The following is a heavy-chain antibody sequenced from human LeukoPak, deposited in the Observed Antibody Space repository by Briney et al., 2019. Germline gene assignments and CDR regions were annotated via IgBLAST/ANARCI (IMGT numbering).Heavy chain of an antibody. CDR1: GGTFSSYA. J-gene: IGHJ4*02. V-gene: IGHV1-69*13. CDR2: IIPIFGTA. D-gene: IGHD3-3*01. CDR3: ASWSRFLEWLSPFDY. Sequence: ASVKVSCKASGGTFSSYAISWVRQAPGQGLEWMGGIIPIFGTANYAQKFQGRVTTTADESTSTAYMELSSLRSEDTAVYYCASWSRFLEWLSPFDYWGQGTLVTVSS.